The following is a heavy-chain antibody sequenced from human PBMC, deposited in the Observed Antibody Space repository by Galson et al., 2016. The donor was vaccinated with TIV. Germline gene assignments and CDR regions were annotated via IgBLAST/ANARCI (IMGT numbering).Heavy chain of an antibody. Sequence: SVKVSCKASGYTFSKYYMHWVRQAPGQGLEWMGIINPSDGTTVYAQSFQGRVTMTRDTSTSTVYMELSSLTSEDTAVYSCVSGMGSGRPRNFDYWGQGTLVTVST. CDR3: VSGMGSGRPRNFDY. D-gene: IGHD3-10*01. J-gene: IGHJ4*02. CDR2: INPSDGTT. CDR1: GYTFSKYY. V-gene: IGHV1-46*03.